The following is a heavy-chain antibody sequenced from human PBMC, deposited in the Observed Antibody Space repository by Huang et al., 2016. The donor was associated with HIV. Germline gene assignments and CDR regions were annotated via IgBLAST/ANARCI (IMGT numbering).Heavy chain of an antibody. CDR1: GFVFNDFA. CDR2: VRSKAFGGAS. Sequence: QLVESGGDSVQSGRSLRLSCSGSGFVFNDFAINWFRQSPGKGLEWMGFVRSKAFGGASKSAPSVKDRFTVSRDEAKNVACLQMDNLQVDDTAIYYCSPSGDDYFYFYMDVWGNGTTVIVS. CDR3: SPSGDDYFYFYMDV. J-gene: IGHJ6*03. V-gene: IGHV3-49*03. D-gene: IGHD4-17*01.